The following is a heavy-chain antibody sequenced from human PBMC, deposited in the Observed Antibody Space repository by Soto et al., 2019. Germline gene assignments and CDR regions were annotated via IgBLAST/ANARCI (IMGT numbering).Heavy chain of an antibody. CDR1: GGTFSTSA. Sequence: QVQLEQSGAEVKKPGSSVKVSCKASGGTFSTSAISWVRQAPGQGLEWMGGIMPIFRTPDYAQKFQGRVTITADESTGTAYMELSGLRSDDTAVYYCARDKDRQQLGGNYYYMLAVWGQGTTVTVSS. D-gene: IGHD3-3*02. V-gene: IGHV1-69*13. CDR3: ARDKDRQQLGGNYYYMLAV. J-gene: IGHJ6*02. CDR2: IMPIFRTP.